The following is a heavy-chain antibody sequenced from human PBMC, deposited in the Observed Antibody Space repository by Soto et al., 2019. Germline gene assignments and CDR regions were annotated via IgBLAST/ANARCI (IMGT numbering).Heavy chain of an antibody. CDR3: ARDRQPDGIWTFDY. D-gene: IGHD2-15*01. CDR1: GFIFTTYA. Sequence: GGSLRLSCAASGFIFTTYAMSWVRQTPGKGLEWVSTVSGSGDNTYYADSVKGRFTISRDNSKNTLYLQMYSLRAEDTAVYYCARDRQPDGIWTFDYWGRGILVTVSS. CDR2: VSGSGDNT. V-gene: IGHV3-23*01. J-gene: IGHJ4*02.